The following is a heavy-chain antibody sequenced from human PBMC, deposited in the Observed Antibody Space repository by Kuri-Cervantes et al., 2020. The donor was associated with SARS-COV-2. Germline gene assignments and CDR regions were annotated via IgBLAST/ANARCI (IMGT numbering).Heavy chain of an antibody. J-gene: IGHJ5*02. CDR3: ARHWDSSANWFDP. V-gene: IGHV4-4*07. CDR2: IYPSGST. Sequence: ESLKISCTVSGGSISGYYWSWIRQPAEKGLEWIGRIYPSGSTKYNPSLNSRVTMSVDTSKNQFSLKLSSATAADTAVYYCARHWDSSANWFDPWGQGTLVTVSS. D-gene: IGHD6-25*01. CDR1: GGSISGYY.